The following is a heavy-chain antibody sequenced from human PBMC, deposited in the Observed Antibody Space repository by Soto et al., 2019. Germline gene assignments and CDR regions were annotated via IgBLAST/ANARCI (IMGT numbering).Heavy chain of an antibody. CDR3: ARVDIPLDYDILTGYYTLYYYYGMDV. V-gene: IGHV3-33*01. D-gene: IGHD3-9*01. J-gene: IGHJ6*02. CDR1: GFTFSSYG. CDR2: IWYDGSNK. Sequence: GSLRLSCAASGFTFSSYGMHWVRQAPGKGLEWVAVIWYDGSNKYYADSVKGRFTISRDNSKNTLYLQMNSLRAEDTAVYYCARVDIPLDYDILTGYYTLYYYYGMDVWGQGTTVTVSS.